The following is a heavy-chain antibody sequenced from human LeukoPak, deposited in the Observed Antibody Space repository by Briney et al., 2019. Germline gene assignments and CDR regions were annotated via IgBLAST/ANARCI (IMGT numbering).Heavy chain of an antibody. D-gene: IGHD2-15*01. J-gene: IGHJ4*02. CDR2: IDSGGTT. V-gene: IGHV3-53*01. CDR3: ARGYCSGGSCSKATDY. Sequence: PGGSLRLSCAASGFTFSDYYMTWVRQAPGKGLEWVSIIDSGGTTYYADSVKGRFTISRDNSKNTVYLQMNSLRVEDTAVYSCARGYCSGGSCSKATDYWGQGTLVTVSS. CDR1: GFTFSDYY.